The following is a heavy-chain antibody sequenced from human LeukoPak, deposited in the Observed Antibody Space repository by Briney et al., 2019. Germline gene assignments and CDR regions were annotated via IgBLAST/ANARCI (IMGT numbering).Heavy chain of an antibody. D-gene: IGHD3-22*01. V-gene: IGHV3-23*01. CDR3: ARARYYDSSGYYIIDY. CDR1: GFTFTSYA. CDR2: ISGSGGST. J-gene: IGHJ4*02. Sequence: PGGSLRLSCAASGFTFTSYAMSWVRQAPGEELEWISVISGSGGSTYYADSVKGRFTISRDNSKNTLYLQMNSLRAEDAAVYYCARARYYDSSGYYIIDYWGQGTLVTVSS.